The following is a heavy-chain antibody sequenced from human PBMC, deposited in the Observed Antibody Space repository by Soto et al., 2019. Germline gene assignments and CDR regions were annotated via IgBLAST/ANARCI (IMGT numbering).Heavy chain of an antibody. D-gene: IGHD4-17*01. J-gene: IGHJ4*02. CDR3: AREIENGDYVYGY. CDR2: IWYDGSNK. CDR1: GFTFSSYG. Sequence: GXXRLSCSVSGFTFSSYGMHWIRQAPGKGLEWVAVIWYDGSNKYYADSVKGRFTISRDNSKNTLYLQMNSLRAEDTAVYYCAREIENGDYVYGYWGQGTLVTVSS. V-gene: IGHV3-33*01.